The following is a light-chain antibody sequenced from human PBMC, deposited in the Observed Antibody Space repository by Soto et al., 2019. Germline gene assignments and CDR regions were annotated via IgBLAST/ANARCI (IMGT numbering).Light chain of an antibody. CDR3: QQRRNWPPWT. Sequence: EIVLTQSPATLSLSPLERATLTCRASQSVSSFLAWYQQKPGQAPRLLIYGASIRATGIPARFSGSGSGTDFTLTISSLEPEDFAVYYCQQRRNWPPWTFGQGTRWIS. CDR2: GAS. J-gene: IGKJ1*01. CDR1: QSVSSF. V-gene: IGKV3-11*01.